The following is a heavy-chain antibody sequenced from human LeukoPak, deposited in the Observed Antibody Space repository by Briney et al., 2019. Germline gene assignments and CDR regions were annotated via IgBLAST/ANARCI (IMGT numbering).Heavy chain of an antibody. CDR2: MSGDGATT. CDR1: GFTFSSYG. Sequence: GGSLRLSCAASGFTFSSYGMSWVRQAPGKGLEWVSAMSGDGATTYYADSVKGRFTISRDNSKNTLYLQMNSLRAEDTAVYYCAKPIQTLWFGELFWGQGTLVTVSS. J-gene: IGHJ4*02. V-gene: IGHV3-23*01. D-gene: IGHD3-10*01. CDR3: AKPIQTLWFGELF.